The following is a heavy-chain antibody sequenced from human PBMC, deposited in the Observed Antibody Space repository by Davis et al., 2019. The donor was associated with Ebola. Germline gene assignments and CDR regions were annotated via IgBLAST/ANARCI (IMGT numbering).Heavy chain of an antibody. D-gene: IGHD1-1*01. CDR3: AKGPETGRFEY. CDR2: ISSSSSYI. V-gene: IGHV3-21*04. Sequence: GGSLRLSCAASGFTFSSYAMSWVRQAPGKGLEWVSSISSSSSYIYYADSVKGRFTISRDNAKNSLYLQMNSLRAEDTAVYYCAKGPETGRFEYWGQGTLVTVSA. CDR1: GFTFSSYA. J-gene: IGHJ4*02.